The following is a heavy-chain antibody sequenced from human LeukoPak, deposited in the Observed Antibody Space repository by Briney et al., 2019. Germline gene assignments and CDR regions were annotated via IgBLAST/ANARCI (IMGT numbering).Heavy chain of an antibody. D-gene: IGHD2-21*02. CDR1: GFTFSSYA. V-gene: IGHV3-48*01. J-gene: IGHJ4*02. Sequence: GGSLRLSCAASGFTFSSYAMHWVRQVPGKGLEWVSYISSSSNKVYYADSVKGRFTISRDNAKNSLFLQMNSLRAGDTAVYYCARNFYCGGDCAISYFDYWGQGTLVTVS. CDR2: ISSSSNKV. CDR3: ARNFYCGGDCAISYFDY.